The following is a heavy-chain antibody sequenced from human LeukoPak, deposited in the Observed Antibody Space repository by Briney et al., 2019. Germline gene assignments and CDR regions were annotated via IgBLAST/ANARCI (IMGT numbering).Heavy chain of an antibody. CDR1: GYTFTGYY. J-gene: IGHJ2*01. V-gene: IGHV1-2*02. CDR3: ARVKSPLGYFDL. Sequence: ASVKVSCKASGYTFTGYYMHWVRQAPGQGLEWMGWINPNSGGTNYAQKFQGRVTMTRDTSISAAYMELSRLRSDDTAVYYCARVKSPLGYFDLWGRGTLVTVSS. CDR2: INPNSGGT.